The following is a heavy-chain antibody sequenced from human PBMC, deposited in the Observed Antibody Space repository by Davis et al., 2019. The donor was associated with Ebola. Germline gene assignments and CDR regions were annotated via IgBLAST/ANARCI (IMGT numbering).Heavy chain of an antibody. CDR2: ISSSSTNK. CDR3: ARGGRWYDIMTEASLMDV. V-gene: IGHV3-48*01. J-gene: IGHJ6*04. Sequence: GESLKISCAGSGFRFSTYTMNWVRQAPGKGLEWISYISSSSTNKYYADSVKGRFTVSRDNAKNSLFLQMNSLRGEDAAVYYCARGGRWYDIMTEASLMDVWGKGTTVAVSS. CDR1: GFRFSTYT. D-gene: IGHD3-9*01.